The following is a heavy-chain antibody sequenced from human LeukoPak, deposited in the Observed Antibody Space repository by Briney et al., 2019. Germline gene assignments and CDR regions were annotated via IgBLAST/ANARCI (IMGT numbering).Heavy chain of an antibody. D-gene: IGHD5-18*01. J-gene: IGHJ4*02. CDR2: INHSGST. CDR1: GGSFSGYY. CDR3: ARERYSSARGYFDY. V-gene: IGHV4-34*01. Sequence: SETLSLTCAVYGGSFSGYYWSWIRQPPGKGLEWIGEINHSGSTNYNPSLKSRVTISVDTSKNQFSLKLSSVTAADTAVYYCARERYSSARGYFDYLGQGTLVTVSS.